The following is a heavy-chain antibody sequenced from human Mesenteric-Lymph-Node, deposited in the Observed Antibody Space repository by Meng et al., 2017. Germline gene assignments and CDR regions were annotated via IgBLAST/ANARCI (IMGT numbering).Heavy chain of an antibody. CDR1: GLTFSHAW. D-gene: IGHD4-23*01. J-gene: IGHJ4*02. Sequence: GGSLRLSCAVSGLTFSHAWLSWVRQAPGKGLEWVGRIKSKTDGGTTDYAAPVKGRFTISRDDSKNTLYLQMNSLKTEDTAVYYCTTDYGGNSRLFDYWGQGTLVTVSS. CDR3: TTDYGGNSRLFDY. CDR2: IKSKTDGGTT. V-gene: IGHV3-15*01.